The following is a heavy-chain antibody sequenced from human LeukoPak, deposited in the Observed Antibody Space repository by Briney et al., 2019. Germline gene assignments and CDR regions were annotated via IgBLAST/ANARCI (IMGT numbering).Heavy chain of an antibody. V-gene: IGHV6-1*01. CDR3: ARSYDSSGSGWFDP. J-gene: IGHJ5*02. CDR2: TYYRSKWYN. CDR1: GDSVSSNSAA. D-gene: IGHD3-22*01. Sequence: SQTLSLTCAISGDSVSSNSAAWNWIRQYPSRGLEWLGRTYYRSKWYNDYAVSVKSRITFNPHTSKNQFSLQLNSVTPEDTAVYYCARSYDSSGSGWFDPWGQGTLVTVSS.